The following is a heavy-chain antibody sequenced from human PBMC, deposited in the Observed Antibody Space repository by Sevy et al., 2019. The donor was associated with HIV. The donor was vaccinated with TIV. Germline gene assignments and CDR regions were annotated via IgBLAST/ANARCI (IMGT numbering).Heavy chain of an antibody. CDR2: INHSGST. J-gene: IGHJ4*02. CDR1: GGSFSGYY. CDR3: ARRMYYDLWSGSSEMYFDY. D-gene: IGHD3-3*01. V-gene: IGHV4-34*01. Sequence: SETLSLTCAVYGGSFSGYYWSWIRQPPGKGLEWIGEINHSGSTNYNPSLKSRVTISVDTSKNQFSLKLSSVTAADTAVYYCARRMYYDLWSGSSEMYFDYWGQGTLVTVSS.